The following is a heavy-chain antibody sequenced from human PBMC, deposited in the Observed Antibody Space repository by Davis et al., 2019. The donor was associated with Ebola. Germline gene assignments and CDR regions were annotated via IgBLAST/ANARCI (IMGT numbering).Heavy chain of an antibody. D-gene: IGHD3-22*01. CDR3: TTRITMIVVVIQDYYYGMDV. CDR1: GFTFSGSA. J-gene: IGHJ6*02. Sequence: PGGSLRLSCAASGFTFSGSAMHWVRQASGKGLEWVGRIRSKANSYATAYAASVKGRFTISRDDSKNTAYLQMNSLKTEDTAVYYCTTRITMIVVVIQDYYYGMDVWGQGTTVTVSS. CDR2: IRSKANSYAT. V-gene: IGHV3-73*01.